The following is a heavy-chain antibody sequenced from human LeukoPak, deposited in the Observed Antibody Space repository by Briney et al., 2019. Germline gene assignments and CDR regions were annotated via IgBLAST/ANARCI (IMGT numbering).Heavy chain of an antibody. CDR3: ARALGSGYPNYYYYYMDV. D-gene: IGHD3-22*01. CDR1: GFTVSNNY. J-gene: IGHJ6*03. Sequence: GGSLRLSCAASGFTVSNNYMSWVRQAPGKGLERVSVLYSGGSTYYADSVKGRFTISRDNSKNTLFLQMNSLRAEDTAVYYCARALGSGYPNYYYYYMDVWGKGTTVTVSS. CDR2: LYSGGST. V-gene: IGHV3-53*01.